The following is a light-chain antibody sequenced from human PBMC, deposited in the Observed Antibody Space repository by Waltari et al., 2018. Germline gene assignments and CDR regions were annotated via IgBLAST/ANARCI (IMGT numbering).Light chain of an antibody. CDR1: PSVSSY. J-gene: IGKJ5*01. Sequence: EIVLTQSPATLSLSPGERATLSCRASPSVSSYLAWYQQKPGQAPRLLIYDASNRATGIPARFRGSGSGTDFTLTISSLEPEDFAVYYCQQRSNWQITFGQGTRLEIK. CDR3: QQRSNWQIT. V-gene: IGKV3-11*01. CDR2: DAS.